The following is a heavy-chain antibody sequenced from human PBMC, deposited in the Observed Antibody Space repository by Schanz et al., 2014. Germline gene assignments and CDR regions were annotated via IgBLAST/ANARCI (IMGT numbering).Heavy chain of an antibody. CDR1: TFTFDHYA. J-gene: IGHJ5*02. CDR3: ARPALWFGDNCFDP. Sequence: EVQLLESGGGLVQPGGSLRLSCSASTFTFDHYAMTWVRQAPGKGLEWVARINSVGSNTDYADSVTGRFTISRDNAKNTLYLQMNSLRAEDTAVYYCARPALWFGDNCFDPWGQGTLVTVSS. CDR2: INSVGSNT. D-gene: IGHD3-10*01. V-gene: IGHV3-74*02.